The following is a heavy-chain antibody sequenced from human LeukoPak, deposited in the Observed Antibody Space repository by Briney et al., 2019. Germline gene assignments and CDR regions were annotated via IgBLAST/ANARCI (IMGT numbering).Heavy chain of an antibody. CDR2: INHSGST. Sequence: SETLSLTCAVYGGSFSGYYWSWIRQPPGKGLEWIGEINHSGSTNYNPSLKSRVTISVDTSKNQFSLKLSSVTAADTAVYYCARGGLGAHYYDSSGYYYWGQGTLVTVSS. CDR1: GGSFSGYY. V-gene: IGHV4-34*01. CDR3: ARGGLGAHYYDSSGYYY. J-gene: IGHJ4*02. D-gene: IGHD3-22*01.